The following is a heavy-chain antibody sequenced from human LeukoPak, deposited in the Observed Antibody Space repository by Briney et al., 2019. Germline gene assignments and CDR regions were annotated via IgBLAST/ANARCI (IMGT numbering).Heavy chain of an antibody. CDR3: ARAKYCSSTSCYWGWFDP. CDR1: GYTFTGYY. J-gene: IGHJ5*02. D-gene: IGHD2-2*01. V-gene: IGHV1-2*02. Sequence: ASVKVSCKASGYTFTGYYMHWVRQAPGQGLEWIGWINPNSGGTNYAQKFQGRVTMTRDTSISTAYMELSRLRSDDTAVYYCARAKYCSSTSCYWGWFDPWGQGTLVTVSS. CDR2: INPNSGGT.